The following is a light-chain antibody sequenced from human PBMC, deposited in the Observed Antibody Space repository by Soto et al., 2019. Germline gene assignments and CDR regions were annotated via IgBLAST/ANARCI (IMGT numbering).Light chain of an antibody. Sequence: EIVLTQSPGTLSLSPLERATLSCSASQSVSSSYLAWSQQKPGQAPRLVIYGASSRATGIPDRFSGSGSGTDFTLTISRLEPEDFAMYYCHQYGISPPVTFGQGTRLEIK. J-gene: IGKJ5*01. CDR3: HQYGISPPVT. V-gene: IGKV3-20*01. CDR2: GAS. CDR1: QSVSSSY.